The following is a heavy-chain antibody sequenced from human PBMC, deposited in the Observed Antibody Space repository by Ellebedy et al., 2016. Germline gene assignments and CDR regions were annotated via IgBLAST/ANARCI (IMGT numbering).Heavy chain of an antibody. CDR2: IYYSGST. V-gene: IGHV4-39*01. CDR1: GGSISSSSYY. Sequence: SETLSLTCTVSGGSISSSSYYWGWIRQPPGKGLEWIGSIYYSGSTYYNPSLKSRVTISVDTSKNQFSLKLSSVTAADTAVYYCARDIVVVVAATPGYYFDYWGQGTQVTVSS. CDR3: ARDIVVVVAATPGYYFDY. J-gene: IGHJ4*02. D-gene: IGHD2-15*01.